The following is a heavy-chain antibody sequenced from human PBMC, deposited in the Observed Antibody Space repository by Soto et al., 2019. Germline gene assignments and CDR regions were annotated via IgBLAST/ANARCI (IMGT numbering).Heavy chain of an antibody. CDR1: GFTFSGST. Sequence: EVQLVQSGGGLVQPGGSLKLSCAASGFTFSGSTVHWVRQASGEGLQWVGRIRSKANDYATTYIASVKGRVTISRDDSRNTAYLQMSELKTEDTAVYYCTGGYCTGGTCSSGYFQHWGQGALVTVFS. J-gene: IGHJ1*01. CDR2: IRSKANDYAT. D-gene: IGHD2-15*01. CDR3: TGGYCTGGTCSSGYFQH. V-gene: IGHV3-73*02.